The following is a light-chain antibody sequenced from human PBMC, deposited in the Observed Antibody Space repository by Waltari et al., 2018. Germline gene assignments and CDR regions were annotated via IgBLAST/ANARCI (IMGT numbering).Light chain of an antibody. CDR2: EVS. V-gene: IGLV2-23*02. Sequence: QSALTQPASVSGSPGQSLTITCTATPSHVGTYNFVSWFQQHPGKHPKILIYEVSRRPAGVSSRFSDSKSGNTASLTISALQADDEDDYYCCSYAGSSTYVFGSGTKITVL. CDR3: CSYAGSSTYV. CDR1: PSHVGTYNF. J-gene: IGLJ1*01.